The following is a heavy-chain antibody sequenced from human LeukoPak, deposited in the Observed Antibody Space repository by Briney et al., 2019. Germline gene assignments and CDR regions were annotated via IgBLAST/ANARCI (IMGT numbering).Heavy chain of an antibody. J-gene: IGHJ5*02. D-gene: IGHD2-2*01. V-gene: IGHV4-30-4*01. CDR1: GGSISSGDYY. Sequence: PSQTLSLTCTVSGGSISSGDYYWSWIRQPPGKGLEWIGYIYYSGSTYYNPSLKSRVTISVDTSKNQFSLKLSSVTAADTAVYYCARGKGYCSSTSCYEGTNWFDPWGQGTLVTVSS. CDR3: ARGKGYCSSTSCYEGTNWFDP. CDR2: IYYSGST.